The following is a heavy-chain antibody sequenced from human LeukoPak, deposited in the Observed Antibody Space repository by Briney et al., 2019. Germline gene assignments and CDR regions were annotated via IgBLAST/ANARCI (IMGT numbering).Heavy chain of an antibody. J-gene: IGHJ6*03. Sequence: PGGSLRLSCAASGFTFSSYEMNWVRQAPGKGLEWVSYISSSGSTIYYADSVKGRFTISRDNAKNSLYLQMNSLRAEDTAVYYCARGPYASGTYGRRDWVHYMDVWGKGTTVTISS. CDR1: GFTFSSYE. CDR2: ISSSGSTI. V-gene: IGHV3-48*03. D-gene: IGHD3-10*01. CDR3: ARGPYASGTYGRRDWVHYMDV.